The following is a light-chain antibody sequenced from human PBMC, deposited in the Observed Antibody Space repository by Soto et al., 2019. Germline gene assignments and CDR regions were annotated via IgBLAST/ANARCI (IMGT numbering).Light chain of an antibody. Sequence: EIVMTQSPATLSVSPGERATLSCRASQSLNRDLAWYQQRPGQSPRLLIFGASIRATGIPARFSGSGSGTEFTLTIDSLQSEDFALYYCQQYGSSPGTFGQGTKVDIK. CDR2: GAS. CDR1: QSLNRD. CDR3: QQYGSSPGT. J-gene: IGKJ2*02. V-gene: IGKV3-15*01.